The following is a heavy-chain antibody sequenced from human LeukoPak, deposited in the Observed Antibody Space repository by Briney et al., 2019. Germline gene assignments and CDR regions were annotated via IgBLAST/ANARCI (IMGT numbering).Heavy chain of an antibody. D-gene: IGHD1-26*01. Sequence: EASVKVSCKASGYTFTSFDINWVRQATGQGLEWMGWMNPNSGSTGYAQKFQGRVTMTRNTSISTAYMELSSLRSEDTAVYYCARGSVGTRMDYWGQGTLVTVSS. J-gene: IGHJ4*02. CDR1: GYTFTSFD. V-gene: IGHV1-8*01. CDR3: ARGSVGTRMDY. CDR2: MNPNSGST.